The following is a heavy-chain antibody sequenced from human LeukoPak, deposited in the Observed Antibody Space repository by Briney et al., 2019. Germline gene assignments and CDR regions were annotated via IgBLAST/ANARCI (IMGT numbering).Heavy chain of an antibody. CDR3: ASSRAYGSGSSSRGRIGYYFDY. D-gene: IGHD3-10*01. Sequence: PSETLSLTRTVSGGSISSSSYYWGWIRQPPGKGLEWIGTIYYSGSTYYNPSLKSRVTISVDTSKNQFSLKLSSVTAADTAVYYCASSRAYGSGSSSRGRIGYYFDYWGQGTLVTVSS. J-gene: IGHJ4*02. CDR1: GGSISSSSYY. V-gene: IGHV4-39*07. CDR2: IYYSGST.